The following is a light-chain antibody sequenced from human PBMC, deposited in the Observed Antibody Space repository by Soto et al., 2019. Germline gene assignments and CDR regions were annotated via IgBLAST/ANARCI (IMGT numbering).Light chain of an antibody. CDR1: QTISSW. J-gene: IGKJ1*01. Sequence: DIQMTQSPSTLSGSVGDRVTITCRASQTISSWLAWYQHEPGKAPKLLIYKPSTLKSGVPSRFSGSGSGTEFTLTISSLQPDDFATYYCQHYNSYSEAFGQGTKVDIK. CDR2: KPS. V-gene: IGKV1-5*03. CDR3: QHYNSYSEA.